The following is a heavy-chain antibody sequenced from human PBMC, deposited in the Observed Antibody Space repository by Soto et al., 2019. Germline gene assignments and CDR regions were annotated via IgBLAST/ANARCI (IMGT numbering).Heavy chain of an antibody. Sequence: PGGSLRLSCAASGFTFTTVAMSWVRQAPGKGLEWVSGISASGGTTYYADSVKGRFTISRDNSKNTLYLQMNSLRVEDTAVYYCAKYWKFFDYWGQGTLVTVSS. CDR2: ISASGGTT. J-gene: IGHJ4*02. D-gene: IGHD1-1*01. CDR1: GFTFTTVA. V-gene: IGHV3-23*01. CDR3: AKYWKFFDY.